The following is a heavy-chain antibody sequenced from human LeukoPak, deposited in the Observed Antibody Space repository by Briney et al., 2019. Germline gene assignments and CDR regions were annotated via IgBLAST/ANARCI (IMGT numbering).Heavy chain of an antibody. D-gene: IGHD1-1*01. CDR3: ARLQDPTKDAFDI. J-gene: IGHJ3*02. Sequence: KASETLSLTCTVSGVSISDYYWSWIRQPPGKGLEWIGSIYYSGSTYYNPSLKSRVTISVDTSKNQFSLKLSSVTAADTAVYYCARLQDPTKDAFDIWGQGTMVTVSS. CDR2: IYYSGST. V-gene: IGHV4-39*01. CDR1: GVSISDYY.